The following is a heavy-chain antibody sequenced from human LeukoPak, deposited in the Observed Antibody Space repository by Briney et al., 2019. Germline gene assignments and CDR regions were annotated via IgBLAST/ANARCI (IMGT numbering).Heavy chain of an antibody. CDR1: GFSFDDYA. CDR3: AKDTIAMPRMGAFEI. Sequence: PGGSLRLSCAASGFSFDDYAMHWVRQAPGKGLEWVSGISWNSGSIDYADSVKGRFTISRDNAKSSLYLKMNSLRAEDTALYYCAKDTIAMPRMGAFEIWGQGTMVTVSS. CDR2: ISWNSGSI. V-gene: IGHV3-9*01. D-gene: IGHD6-19*01. J-gene: IGHJ3*02.